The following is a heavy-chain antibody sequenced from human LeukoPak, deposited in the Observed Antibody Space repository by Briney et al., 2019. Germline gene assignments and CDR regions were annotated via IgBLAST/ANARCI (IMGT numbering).Heavy chain of an antibody. V-gene: IGHV1-2*02. CDR2: INPNSGGT. CDR1: GYTFTGYY. CDR3: ARDVAAAEYFDY. D-gene: IGHD6-13*01. Sequence: ASVKVSCKASGYTFTGYYMHWVRQAPGQGLEWMGWINPNSGGTNYAQKFQGRVTMTRDTSISTAYMELSRLRSDDTAVYYCARDVAAAEYFDYWGQGTLVTVSS. J-gene: IGHJ4*02.